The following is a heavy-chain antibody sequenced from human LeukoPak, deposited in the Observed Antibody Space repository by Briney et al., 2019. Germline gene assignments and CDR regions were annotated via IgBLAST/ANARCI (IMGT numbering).Heavy chain of an antibody. CDR3: ARDGTSTDDY. D-gene: IGHD2-2*01. CDR1: GYTFSNFG. V-gene: IGHV1-18*01. J-gene: IGHJ4*02. Sequence: GASVGVSCKTSGYTFSNFGINWVRQAPGQGLEWMGWISGNNDNPNYGQKFQGRFTVTTDSSTSTAYMELRNLRFDDTAVYYCARDGTSTDDYWGQGTLVTVSS. CDR2: ISGNNDNP.